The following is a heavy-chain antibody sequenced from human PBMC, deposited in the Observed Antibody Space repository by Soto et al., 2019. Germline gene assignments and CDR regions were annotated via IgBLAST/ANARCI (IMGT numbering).Heavy chain of an antibody. J-gene: IGHJ6*02. CDR1: GFTFSSYG. Sequence: GGSLRLSCAASGFTFSSYGMHWVRQAPGKGLEWVAVISYDGSNKYYADSVKGRFTISRDNSKNTLYLQMNSLTAEDTAVYYCAKGKVRRAGGVLDYDFWSGPYYYYYGMDVWGQGTTVTVSS. D-gene: IGHD3-3*01. CDR3: AKGKVRRAGGVLDYDFWSGPYYYYYGMDV. V-gene: IGHV3-30*18. CDR2: ISYDGSNK.